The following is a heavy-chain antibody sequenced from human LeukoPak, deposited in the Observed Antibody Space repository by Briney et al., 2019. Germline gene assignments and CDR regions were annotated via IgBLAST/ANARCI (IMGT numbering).Heavy chain of an antibody. V-gene: IGHV1-2*02. Sequence: GASVKVSCKASGYTFTGYYMHWVRQAPGQGLEWMGWINPNSGGTNYAQKFQGRVTMTRDTSISTAYMELSRLRSDDTAVYYCARAGPARGVTSTQSGKYFDYWGQGTLVTVSS. J-gene: IGHJ4*02. CDR3: ARAGPARGVTSTQSGKYFDY. D-gene: IGHD3-10*01. CDR2: INPNSGGT. CDR1: GYTFTGYY.